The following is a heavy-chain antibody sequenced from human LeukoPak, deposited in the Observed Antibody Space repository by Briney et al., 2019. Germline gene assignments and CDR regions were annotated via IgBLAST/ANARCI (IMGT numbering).Heavy chain of an antibody. CDR3: ARDQRYCSSTSCPNWFDP. D-gene: IGHD2-2*01. V-gene: IGHV1-3*01. J-gene: IGHJ5*02. CDR2: INAGNGTT. Sequence: ASVKVSCKASGYTFTSYAMHWVRQAPGQRLEWMGWINAGNGTTKYSQKFQGRVTITRDTSASTAYMELSSLRSEDTAVYYCARDQRYCSSTSCPNWFDPWGQGTLVTVSS. CDR1: GYTFTSYA.